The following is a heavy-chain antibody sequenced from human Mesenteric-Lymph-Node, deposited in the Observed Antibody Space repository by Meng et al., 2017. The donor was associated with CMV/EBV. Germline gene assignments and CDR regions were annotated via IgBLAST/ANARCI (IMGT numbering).Heavy chain of an antibody. CDR1: VGSISSSSYY. Sequence: QLQLQESGPGLVKPSETLSLTCTVSVGSISSSSYYWGWIRQPPGKGLEWIGSIYYSGSNYYNPSLKSRVTISVDTSKNQFSLKLSSVTAADTAVYYCARPHYYGSGSSPWFDPWGQGTLVTVSS. CDR2: IYYSGSN. CDR3: ARPHYYGSGSSPWFDP. J-gene: IGHJ5*02. V-gene: IGHV4-39*01. D-gene: IGHD3-10*01.